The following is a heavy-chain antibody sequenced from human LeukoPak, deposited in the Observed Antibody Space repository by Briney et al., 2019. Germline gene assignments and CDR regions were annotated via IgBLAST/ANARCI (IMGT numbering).Heavy chain of an antibody. Sequence: SVKGRFTISRDNAKNSLYLQMNSLRAEDTAVYYCARPTGTRFWFDPWGQGTLVTVSS. V-gene: IGHV3-21*06. J-gene: IGHJ5*02. D-gene: IGHD1-1*01. CDR3: ARPTGTRFWFDP.